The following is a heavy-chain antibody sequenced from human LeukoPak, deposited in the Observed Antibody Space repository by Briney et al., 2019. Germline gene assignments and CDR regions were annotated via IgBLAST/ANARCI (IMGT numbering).Heavy chain of an antibody. V-gene: IGHV3-7*01. CDR1: EFSFSSYW. J-gene: IGHJ4*02. CDR3: ARESFAARWD. CDR2: IKQDGSEK. Sequence: PGGSLRLSCEGSEFSFSSYWMSWVRQAPGKGLEWVANIKQDGSEKDYVDSVKGRFTISRDNAKNSLYLQMNSLTAEDTAVYYCARESFAARWDWGQGTLVTVSS. D-gene: IGHD6-6*01.